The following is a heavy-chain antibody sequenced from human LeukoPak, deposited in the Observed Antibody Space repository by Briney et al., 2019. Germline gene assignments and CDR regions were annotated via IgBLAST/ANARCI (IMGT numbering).Heavy chain of an antibody. V-gene: IGHV3-48*02. J-gene: IGHJ4*02. CDR2: ISSSSSTI. D-gene: IGHD6-6*01. Sequence: PGGSLRLSCAASGFTFSSYGMHWVRQAPGKGLEWDSYISSSSSTIYYADSVKGRFTISRDNAKNSLYLQMHSLRDEDTAVYYCARHYTCRSSSIIDYWGQGTLVTVSS. CDR1: GFTFSSYG. CDR3: ARHYTCRSSSIIDY.